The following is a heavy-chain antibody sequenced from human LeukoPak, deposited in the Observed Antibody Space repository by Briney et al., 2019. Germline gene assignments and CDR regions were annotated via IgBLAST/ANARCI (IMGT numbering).Heavy chain of an antibody. CDR3: SWDHTGKEDI. CDR1: GFTFSSYA. V-gene: IGHV3-30-3*01. D-gene: IGHD2-8*02. J-gene: IGHJ3*02. CDR2: ISYDGSNK. Sequence: GGSLRLSCAASGFTFSSYAMHWVRQAPGKGLEWVAVISYDGSNKYYADSVKGRFTISRDNSKNTLYLQMNSLRVEDTAVYYCSWDHTGKEDIWGQGTMVTASS.